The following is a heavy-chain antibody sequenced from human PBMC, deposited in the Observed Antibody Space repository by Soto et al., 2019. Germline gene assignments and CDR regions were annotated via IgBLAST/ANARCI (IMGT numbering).Heavy chain of an antibody. D-gene: IGHD2-15*01. CDR1: GFTFSGST. Sequence: DVQLVQSGGGLVQPGGSLKLSCAASGFTFSGSTVHWVRQASGEGLQWVGRIRSKANDYATTYIASVKGRFTISRDDSRNTAYLQMSDLKTEDTAVYYCTGGYCTGSTCYSGYFQHWGQGALVTVFS. J-gene: IGHJ1*01. CDR2: IRSKANDYAT. CDR3: TGGYCTGSTCYSGYFQH. V-gene: IGHV3-73*02.